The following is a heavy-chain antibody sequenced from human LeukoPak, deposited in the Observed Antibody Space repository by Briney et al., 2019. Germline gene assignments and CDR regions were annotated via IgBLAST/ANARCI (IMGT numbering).Heavy chain of an antibody. CDR1: GYTFTGYY. CDR2: INPNSGGT. CDR3: ARAYDRREDIRYYFDY. Sequence: ASVKVSCKASGYTFTGYYMHWVRQAPGQGLEWMGWINPNSGGTNYAQKFQGRVTMTRDTSISTAYMELSRLRSDDTAVYYCARAYDRREDIRYYFDYWGQGTLVTVSS. V-gene: IGHV1-2*02. J-gene: IGHJ4*02. D-gene: IGHD1-14*01.